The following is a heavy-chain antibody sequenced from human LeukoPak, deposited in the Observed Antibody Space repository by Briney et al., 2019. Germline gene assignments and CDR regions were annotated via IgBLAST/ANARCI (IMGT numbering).Heavy chain of an antibody. J-gene: IGHJ4*02. CDR2: IYYSGST. Sequence: PSETLSLTCTVSGGSISSYYWSWIRQPPGKGLEWIGYIYYSGSTNYNPSLKSRVTISVDTSKNQFSLKLSSVTAADTAVYYCARPESLDDSSGYFVYWGQGTLVTVSS. CDR3: ARPESLDDSSGYFVY. V-gene: IGHV4-59*08. CDR1: GGSISSYY. D-gene: IGHD3-22*01.